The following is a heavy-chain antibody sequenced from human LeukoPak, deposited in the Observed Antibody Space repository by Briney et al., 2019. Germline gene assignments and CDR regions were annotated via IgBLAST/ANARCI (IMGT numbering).Heavy chain of an antibody. V-gene: IGHV3-7*01. CDR3: ATDDYGPAGY. Sequence: GGSLRLSCAASGFNFRQYWMSWVRQAPGKGLEWVANMNQDGREKYYVDSVKGRFTISRDNAKNSLYLQMNGLRAEDTAIYYCATDDYGPAGYGGQGTLVTVSS. CDR1: GFNFRQYW. J-gene: IGHJ4*02. CDR2: MNQDGREK. D-gene: IGHD4-17*01.